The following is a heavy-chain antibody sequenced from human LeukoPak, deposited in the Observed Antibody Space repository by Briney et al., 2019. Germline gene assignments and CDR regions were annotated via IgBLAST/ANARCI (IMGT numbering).Heavy chain of an antibody. V-gene: IGHV3-23*01. CDR2: IAGSDGFT. Sequence: GSSLRLSCAASGFPFSCYTINWVRQAPGKGLEWVSVIAGSDGFTQYADSVKGRFTISRDNSKNTVYLQMNRLRVEDTALYYCVRSLDYWGQGTLVTVSS. J-gene: IGHJ4*02. CDR3: VRSLDY. CDR1: GFPFSCYT.